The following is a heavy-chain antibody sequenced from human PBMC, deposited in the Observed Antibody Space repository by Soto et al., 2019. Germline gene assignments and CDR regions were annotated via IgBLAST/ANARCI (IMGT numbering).Heavy chain of an antibody. J-gene: IGHJ3*02. CDR2: IDPSDSYT. Sequence: GEALKISCKGSGYSFTSYWISWVRQMPGKGLEWMGRIDPSDSYTNYSPSFQGHVTISADKSISTAYLQWSSLKASDTAMYYCASGVNYYDSSGYYSDAFDIWGQGTMVTVSS. CDR3: ASGVNYYDSSGYYSDAFDI. D-gene: IGHD3-22*01. V-gene: IGHV5-10-1*01. CDR1: GYSFTSYW.